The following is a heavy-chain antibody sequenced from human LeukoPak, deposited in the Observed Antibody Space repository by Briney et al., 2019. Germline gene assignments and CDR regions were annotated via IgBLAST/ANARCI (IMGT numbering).Heavy chain of an antibody. CDR3: ARLAGTFDY. J-gene: IGHJ4*02. D-gene: IGHD6-13*01. Sequence: PSXTLSLTCAVYGGSFSGYYWSWVRQPPGKGLEWIGEINHSGSTNYNPSLKSRVTISVDTSKNQFSLKLSSVTAADTAVYYCARLAGTFDYWGQGTLVTVSS. V-gene: IGHV4-34*01. CDR1: GGSFSGYY. CDR2: INHSGST.